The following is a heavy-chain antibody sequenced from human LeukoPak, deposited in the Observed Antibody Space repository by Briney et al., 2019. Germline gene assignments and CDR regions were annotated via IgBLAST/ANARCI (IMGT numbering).Heavy chain of an antibody. D-gene: IGHD3-22*01. Sequence: SETLSLTCTVSGGSISSYYWSWIRQPAGKGLEWIGRIYTSGSTNYNPSPKSRVTMSADTSKNQFSLKLSSVTAADTAVYYCARVVRLADYYDSSGYGFDYWGQGTLVTVSS. CDR1: GGSISSYY. CDR2: IYTSGST. CDR3: ARVVRLADYYDSSGYGFDY. J-gene: IGHJ4*02. V-gene: IGHV4-4*07.